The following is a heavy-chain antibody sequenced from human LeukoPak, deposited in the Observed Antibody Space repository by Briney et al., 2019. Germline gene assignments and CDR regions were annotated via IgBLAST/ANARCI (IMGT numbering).Heavy chain of an antibody. CDR2: ISGSGSTT. D-gene: IGHD6-13*01. CDR3: AGGRRYSASWYGDS. V-gene: IGHV3-11*01. Sequence: PGGSLRLSCAASAFTFSDYYMNWIRQAPGKGLEWVSYISGSGSTTYYADSVRGRFTISRDNAKNSLYLQMNSLRAEDTAVYYCAGGRRYSASWYGDSWGQGTLVTVSS. CDR1: AFTFSDYY. J-gene: IGHJ5*01.